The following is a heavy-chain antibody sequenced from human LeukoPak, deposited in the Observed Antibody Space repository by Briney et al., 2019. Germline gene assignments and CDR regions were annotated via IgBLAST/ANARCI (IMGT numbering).Heavy chain of an antibody. CDR1: GYTFTSCY. Sequence: ASVKVSCKASGYTFTSCYMHWVRQAPGQGLEWMGIINPSGGSTSYAQKFQGRVTMTRDTSTSTVYMELSSLRSEDTAVYYCAMGDSSGYSGEDIWGQGTMVTVSS. CDR2: INPSGGST. D-gene: IGHD3-22*01. J-gene: IGHJ3*02. CDR3: AMGDSSGYSGEDI. V-gene: IGHV1-46*01.